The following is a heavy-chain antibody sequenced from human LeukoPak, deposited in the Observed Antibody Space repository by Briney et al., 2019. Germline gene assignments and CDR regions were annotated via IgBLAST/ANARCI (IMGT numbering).Heavy chain of an antibody. CDR1: GFTFSNYG. CDR2: IRYDGTAQ. V-gene: IGHV3-30*02. J-gene: IGHJ3*02. Sequence: GGSLRLSCAASGFTFSNYGMDWVRQAPGKGLEWVAVIRYDGTAQYYADSVKGRFTISRENSKKTLYMQVNSLRAEDTAGYYCARGNSNGFDNWGQGTMVTVSS. D-gene: IGHD1-7*01. CDR3: ARGNSNGFDN.